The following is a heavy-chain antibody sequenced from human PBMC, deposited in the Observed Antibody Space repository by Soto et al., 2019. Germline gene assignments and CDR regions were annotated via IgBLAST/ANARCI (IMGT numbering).Heavy chain of an antibody. J-gene: IGHJ5*02. Sequence: QVQLVESGGGVVQPGRSLRLSCAASGFTFSNYGMFWVLQAPGKGLEWVAVISYDESNKYYADSVKGRFTISRDNSKNTLYLQMNSLRVEDTAVYYCAPISPDRWGQGTLVTVSS. CDR3: APISPDR. CDR2: ISYDESNK. V-gene: IGHV3-30*03. CDR1: GFTFSNYG.